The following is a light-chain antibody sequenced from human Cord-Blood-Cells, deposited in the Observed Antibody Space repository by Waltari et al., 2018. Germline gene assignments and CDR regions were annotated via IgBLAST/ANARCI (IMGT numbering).Light chain of an antibody. J-gene: IGLJ2*01. CDR3: QSYDSSNQV. CDR2: EDN. CDR1: SGSIASNY. Sequence: NFMLTQPHSVSESPGKTVTISCTRRSGSIASNYVQWYQQRPGSSPSTGIYEDNQRTAGVPDRFSGSIDSSSNSASLTISGLKTEDEADYYCQSYDSSNQVFGGGTKLTVL. V-gene: IGLV6-57*01.